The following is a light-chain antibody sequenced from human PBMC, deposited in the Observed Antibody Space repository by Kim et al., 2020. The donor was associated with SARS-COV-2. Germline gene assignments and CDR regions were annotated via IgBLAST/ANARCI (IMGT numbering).Light chain of an antibody. Sequence: SVKLTCTLSSGHSHYTIAWHQQQPEKGPRYLMKVNSDGSHTKGDGIPDRFSGSSSGAESYLTISSLQSEDEADYYCQTWGSGFRVFGGGTQLTVL. J-gene: IGLJ3*02. CDR1: SGHSHYT. CDR2: VNSDGSH. CDR3: QTWGSGFRV. V-gene: IGLV4-69*01.